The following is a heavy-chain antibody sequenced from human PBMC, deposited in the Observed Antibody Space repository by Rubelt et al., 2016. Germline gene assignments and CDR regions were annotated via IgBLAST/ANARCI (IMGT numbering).Heavy chain of an antibody. CDR3: AKDNTDCSGGSCYSGGGY. D-gene: IGHD2-15*01. CDR2: ISGDGGST. CDR1: GFTFDDYA. Sequence: EVQLVESGGGLVQPGGSLRLSCAASGFTFDDYAMHWVRQAPGKGLEWVSLISGDGGSTYYADSVKGRFTISRDNSKNSLYLQMNSLRTEDTALYYCAKDNTDCSGGSCYSGGGYWGQGTLVTVSS. J-gene: IGHJ4*02. V-gene: IGHV3-43*02.